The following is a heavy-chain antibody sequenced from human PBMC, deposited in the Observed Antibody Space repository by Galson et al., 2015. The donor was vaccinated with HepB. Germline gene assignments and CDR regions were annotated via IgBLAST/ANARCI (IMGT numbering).Heavy chain of an antibody. D-gene: IGHD2-2*01. J-gene: IGHJ4*02. CDR2: MNPNSANT. CDR1: GYTFTSYD. V-gene: IGHV1-8*01. Sequence: SVKVSCKASGYTFTSYDINWVRQATGQGLEWMGRMNPNSANTGYAQNFRGRVTMTRNTSISTAYMELNSLRSDDTGIYYCARQVCSRSSCYWGSELDYWGQGTLVTVSS. CDR3: ARQVCSRSSCYWGSELDY.